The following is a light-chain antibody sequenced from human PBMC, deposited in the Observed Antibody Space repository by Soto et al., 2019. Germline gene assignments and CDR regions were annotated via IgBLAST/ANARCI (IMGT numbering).Light chain of an antibody. CDR1: QGISNY. V-gene: IGKV1-27*01. CDR2: AAS. CDR3: QNYNSAPRT. J-gene: IGKJ1*01. Sequence: DIQMTQSPSSLSASIGDRVTISCRASQGISNYLAWYQQKPGKVPKLLIYAASTSHSGVPSRFSGGGSGTDFTLTISSLQPEDVATYYCQNYNSAPRTFDQGTKVEIK.